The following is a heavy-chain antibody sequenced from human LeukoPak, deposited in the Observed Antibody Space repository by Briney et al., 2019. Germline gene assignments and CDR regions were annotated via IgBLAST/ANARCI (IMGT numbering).Heavy chain of an antibody. CDR3: AIGMTTVVSFDY. CDR1: GYTFTDYY. Sequence: ASVKVSCKASGYTFTDYYMHWVQQAPGKGLEWMGRVDPEDGETIYAEKFQGRVTITADTSTDTAYMELSSLRSEDTAVYYCAIGMTTVVSFDYWGQGTLVTVSS. D-gene: IGHD4-23*01. CDR2: VDPEDGET. J-gene: IGHJ4*02. V-gene: IGHV1-69-2*01.